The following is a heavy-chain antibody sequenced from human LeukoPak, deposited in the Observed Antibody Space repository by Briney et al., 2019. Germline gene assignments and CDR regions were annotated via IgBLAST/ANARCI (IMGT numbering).Heavy chain of an antibody. Sequence: SQTLSLTCTVSGGSISSGGDYWSWSRQHPGKGLEWIVYIYYSGSTYYNPSLKSRVTISVDTSKNQFSLKLSSVTAADTAVYDCARGGSYSGSSYWGQGTLVTVSS. CDR3: ARGGSYSGSSY. V-gene: IGHV4-31*03. CDR1: GGSISSGGDY. CDR2: IYYSGST. J-gene: IGHJ4*02. D-gene: IGHD1-26*01.